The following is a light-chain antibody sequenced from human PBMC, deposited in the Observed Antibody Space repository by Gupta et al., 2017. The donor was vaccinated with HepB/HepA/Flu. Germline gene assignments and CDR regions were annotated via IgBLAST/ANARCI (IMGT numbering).Light chain of an antibody. CDR1: NMGEKY. Sequence: SYHLTQPPSVSVSPGQTVTITCSGDNMGEKYATWYQQRAGQSPMLVIYKDKKRAAGIPERFSGSNSGNTATLTIGGTKPRDEDDYYCQAWDSYSVVFGGGTKLTVL. CDR3: QAWDSYSVV. V-gene: IGLV3-1*01. J-gene: IGLJ2*01. CDR2: KDK.